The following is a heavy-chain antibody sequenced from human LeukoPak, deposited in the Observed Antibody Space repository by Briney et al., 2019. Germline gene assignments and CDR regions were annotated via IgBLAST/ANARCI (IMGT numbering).Heavy chain of an antibody. J-gene: IGHJ6*03. Sequence: ASVKVSCKVSGYTLTELSMHWVRQAPGKGLEWMGGFDPEDGETIYAQKFQGRVTMTEDTSTDTAYMELSSLRSEDTAVYYCATVTRGYSYGYGPDYYYYMDVWGKGTTVTVSS. CDR3: ATVTRGYSYGYGPDYYYYMDV. V-gene: IGHV1-24*01. CDR1: GYTLTELS. D-gene: IGHD5-18*01. CDR2: FDPEDGET.